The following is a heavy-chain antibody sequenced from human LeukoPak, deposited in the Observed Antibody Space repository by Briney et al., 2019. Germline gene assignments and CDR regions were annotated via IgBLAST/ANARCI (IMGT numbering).Heavy chain of an antibody. D-gene: IGHD3-22*01. CDR3: AKDSGPYTSGYYGH. CDR2: ISGGGGTT. Sequence: GGSLRLSCAASGFTFSSYAMSWVRQAPGQRLEWVSAISGGGGTTYYADSVKGRFTISRDNSKNTLLLQMNSLRAEDTAVYYCAKDSGPYTSGYYGHWGQGTLVTVSS. V-gene: IGHV3-23*01. J-gene: IGHJ4*02. CDR1: GFTFSSYA.